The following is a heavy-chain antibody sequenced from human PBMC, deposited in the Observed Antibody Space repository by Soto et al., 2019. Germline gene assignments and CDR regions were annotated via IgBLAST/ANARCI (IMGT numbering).Heavy chain of an antibody. CDR2: IYYSGST. V-gene: IGHV4-31*03. CDR3: ARGKTVAEADPFDY. D-gene: IGHD6-13*01. Sequence: SETLSLTCTVSGGSISSGGYYWSWIRQHPGKGLEWIGYIYYSGSTYYNPSLKSRVTISVDTSKNQFSLKLSSVTAADTAVYYCARGKTVAEADPFDYWGQGTLVTVSS. J-gene: IGHJ4*02. CDR1: GGSISSGGYY.